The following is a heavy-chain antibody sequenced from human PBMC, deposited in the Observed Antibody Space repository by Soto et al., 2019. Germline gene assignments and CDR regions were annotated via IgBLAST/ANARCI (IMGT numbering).Heavy chain of an antibody. V-gene: IGHV3-48*01. CDR3: ARDLGLFDY. D-gene: IGHD7-27*01. CDR1: GFTFSSYS. Sequence: GGSLRLSCAASGFTFSSYSMNWVRQAPGKGLEWVSYISSSSSTIYYADSVKGRFTISRDNAKNSLCLQMNSLRAEDTAVYYCARDLGLFDYWGQGTLVTVSS. CDR2: ISSSSSTI. J-gene: IGHJ4*02.